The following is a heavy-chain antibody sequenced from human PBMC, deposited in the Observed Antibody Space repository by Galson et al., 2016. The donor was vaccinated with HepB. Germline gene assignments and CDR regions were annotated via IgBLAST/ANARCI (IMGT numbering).Heavy chain of an antibody. D-gene: IGHD1-26*01. Sequence: SLRLSCAASGFTFTTYWMSWVRQAPGKGLEWLGEIYHTGTTNNNPSLINRFTMSIDNSRNHFSLNLNSVTAADTAVYYCTRGTLGTTASMAFDYWGQGTLVSVSS. CDR3: TRGTLGTTASMAFDY. V-gene: IGHV4-4*02. CDR1: GFTFTTYW. J-gene: IGHJ4*02. CDR2: IYHTGTT.